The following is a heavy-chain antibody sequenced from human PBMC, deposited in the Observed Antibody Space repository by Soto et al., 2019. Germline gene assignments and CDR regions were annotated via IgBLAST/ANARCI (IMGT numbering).Heavy chain of an antibody. V-gene: IGHV1-58*02. Sequence: SVKVSCKASGLTFTSSAMQWVRQARGQRLEWIGWIVVGSGNTNYAQKFQERVTITRDMSTSTAYMELSSLRSEDTAVYYCAAWTVTTPRYFDYWGQGTLVTVSS. CDR1: GLTFTSSA. CDR3: AAWTVTTPRYFDY. J-gene: IGHJ4*02. CDR2: IVVGSGNT. D-gene: IGHD4-17*01.